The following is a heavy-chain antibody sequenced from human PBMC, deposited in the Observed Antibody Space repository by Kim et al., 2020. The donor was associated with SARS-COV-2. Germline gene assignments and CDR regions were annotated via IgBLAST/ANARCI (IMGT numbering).Heavy chain of an antibody. D-gene: IGHD6-13*01. Sequence: NYAQKFQGRFTITADKSTSTAYMELSSLRSEDTAVYYCARDSSTIAAAVYWGQGTLVTVSS. J-gene: IGHJ4*02. CDR3: ARDSSTIAAAVY. V-gene: IGHV1-69*04.